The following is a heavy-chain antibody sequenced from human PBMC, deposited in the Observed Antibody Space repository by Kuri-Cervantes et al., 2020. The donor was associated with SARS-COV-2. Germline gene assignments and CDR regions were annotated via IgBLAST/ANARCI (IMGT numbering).Heavy chain of an antibody. CDR2: ISFSGRT. J-gene: IGHJ4*02. CDR1: GDSMHSFY. V-gene: IGHV4-59*01. Sequence: SETLSLTCTVSGDSMHSFYWGWIRQPPGKGLEWIGYISFSGRTTYNPSLESRVTVSADTSKNQFSLRVNSVTAADTAVYYCARGRVSGSTYQHSTAYYFDFWGPGTLVTVSS. CDR3: ARGRVSGSTYQHSTAYYFDF. D-gene: IGHD5-12*01.